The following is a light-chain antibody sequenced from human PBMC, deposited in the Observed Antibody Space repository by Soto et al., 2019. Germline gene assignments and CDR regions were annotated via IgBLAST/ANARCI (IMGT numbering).Light chain of an antibody. CDR1: QTISTN. J-gene: IGKJ2*01. CDR3: QQYNNYYT. CDR2: GAS. V-gene: IGKV3-15*01. Sequence: EIVMTQSPATLSVSPGERAILSCRASQTISTNLAWYQHKPGQTPRLLIYGASTRATGVPARFSGSGSGTEFTLTISSLQSEDFAVYYCQQYNNYYTFGQGTKVDIK.